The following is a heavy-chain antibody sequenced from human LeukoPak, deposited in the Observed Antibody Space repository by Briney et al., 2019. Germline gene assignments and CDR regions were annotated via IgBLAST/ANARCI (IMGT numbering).Heavy chain of an antibody. V-gene: IGHV3-30*04. J-gene: IGHJ4*02. D-gene: IGHD1-1*01. CDR3: ARDLERVFDY. CDR2: ISYDGSNK. CDR1: GFTFSSYA. Sequence: GRSLRLSCVASGFTFSSYAMHWVRQAPGKGLEWVAVISYDGSNKYYADSVKGRFTISRDNSKNTLYLQMNSLRAEDTAVYYCARDLERVFDYWGQGTLVTVSS.